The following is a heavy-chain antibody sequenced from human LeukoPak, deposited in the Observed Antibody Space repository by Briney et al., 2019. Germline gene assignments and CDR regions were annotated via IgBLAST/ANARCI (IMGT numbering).Heavy chain of an antibody. CDR3: ARHREPYSSSWYDFDY. Sequence: GRSLSLSCAAAGFTFSSYAMHLVRQAPGKGLEWVAVISYDGSNKYYADSVKGRFTISRDNSKNTLYLQMNSLRAEDTAVYYCARHREPYSSSWYDFDYWGQGTLVTVSS. CDR1: GFTFSSYA. J-gene: IGHJ4*02. CDR2: ISYDGSNK. V-gene: IGHV3-30-3*01. D-gene: IGHD6-13*01.